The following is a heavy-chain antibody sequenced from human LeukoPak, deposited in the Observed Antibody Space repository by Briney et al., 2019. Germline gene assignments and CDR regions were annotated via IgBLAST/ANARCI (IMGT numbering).Heavy chain of an antibody. Sequence: SETLSLTCTVSGYSISSGYYWGWIRQPPGKGLEWIRNIYHTGSTYYNVSLHSRVTISLDTSNNQFSLKLNSVTAADTAVYYCARLSVSLNAFDMWGQGTMVTVSS. V-gene: IGHV4-38-2*02. CDR3: ARLSVSLNAFDM. CDR1: GYSISSGYY. CDR2: IYHTGST. J-gene: IGHJ3*02.